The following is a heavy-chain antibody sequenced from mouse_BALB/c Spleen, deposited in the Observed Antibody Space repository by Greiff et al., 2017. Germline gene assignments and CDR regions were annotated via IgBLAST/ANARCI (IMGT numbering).Heavy chain of an antibody. CDR3: NARGNSAY. V-gene: IGHV14-4*02. D-gene: IGHD2-1*01. CDR1: GFNIKDYY. CDR2: IDPENGDT. J-gene: IGHJ3*01. Sequence: VQLQQSGAELVRSGASVKLSCTASGFNIKDYYMHWVKQRPEQGLEWIGWIDPENGDTEYAPKFQGKATMTADTSSNTAYLQLSSRTSEDTAVYYCNARGNSAYWGQGTLVTVSA.